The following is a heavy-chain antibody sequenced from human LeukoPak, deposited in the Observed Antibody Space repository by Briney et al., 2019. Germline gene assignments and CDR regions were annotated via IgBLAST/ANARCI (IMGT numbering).Heavy chain of an antibody. V-gene: IGHV3-11*01. CDR1: AFTFSDYF. Sequence: PGRSLRLSCAASAFTFSDYFMSWIRQAPGKGLAWISYISYSGTNTYYADSVKGRFTISRDNADNSLYLQMNSLRAEDTAVYYCARDLISSYCGTTTCHPNYYLDYWGQGTLVTVSS. J-gene: IGHJ4*02. D-gene: IGHD2-2*01. CDR3: ARDLISSYCGTTTCHPNYYLDY. CDR2: ISYSGTNT.